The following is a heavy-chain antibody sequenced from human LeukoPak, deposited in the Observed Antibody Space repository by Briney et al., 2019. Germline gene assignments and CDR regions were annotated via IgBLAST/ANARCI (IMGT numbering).Heavy chain of an antibody. CDR3: SSDHDHSLEH. CDR2: MNQDGSKT. CDR1: GFTFSNYW. V-gene: IGHV3-7*03. J-gene: IGHJ4*02. Sequence: SGGFLRLSCVVSGFTFSNYWMSWVRQAPGKGLEWVAQMNQDGSKTYSVDSVRGRFTVSRDNAKNLLYLQMNSLRAEDTAVYFCSSDHDHSLEHWGQGTLVTVSS. D-gene: IGHD4-11*01.